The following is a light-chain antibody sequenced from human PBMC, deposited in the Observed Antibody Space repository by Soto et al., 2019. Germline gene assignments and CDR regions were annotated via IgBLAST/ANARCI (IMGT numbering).Light chain of an antibody. J-gene: IGLJ3*02. V-gene: IGLV4-69*01. CDR2: VNSDGSH. CDR1: SGHSNYA. CDR3: QTWGTGLWV. Sequence: QPVLTQSPSASASLGASVKLTCTLSSGHSNYAIAWHQQQPEKGPRYLMKVNSDGSHYKGDGIPDRFSGSSSGAERYLTISSLQSEDEADYYCQTWGTGLWVFGRGTKLTVL.